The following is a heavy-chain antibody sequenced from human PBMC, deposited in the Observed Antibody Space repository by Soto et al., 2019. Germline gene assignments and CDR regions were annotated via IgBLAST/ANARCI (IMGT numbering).Heavy chain of an antibody. J-gene: IGHJ4*02. V-gene: IGHV3-23*01. Sequence: GGSLRLSCAASGFTFSSYAMSWVRQAPGKGLEWVSLISDGGLTTYYADSVKGRFTISRDNSKNTLYLQMNSLRADDTAVYYCAKRISNDYWGQGTLVTVSS. D-gene: IGHD3-10*01. CDR3: AKRISNDY. CDR1: GFTFSSYA. CDR2: ISDGGLTT.